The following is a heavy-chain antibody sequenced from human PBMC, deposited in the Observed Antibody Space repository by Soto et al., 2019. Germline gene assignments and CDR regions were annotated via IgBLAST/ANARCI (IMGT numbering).Heavy chain of an antibody. CDR2: IYTSGST. CDR3: ARGGYDSSGYYGY. CDR1: GRSISSYS. V-gene: IGHV4-4*07. D-gene: IGHD3-22*01. J-gene: IGHJ4*02. Sequence: PSETLSLTCPVSGRSISSYSWCWIRQPAGKGLEWIGRIYTSGSTNYNPSLKSRVTMSVDTSKNQFSPKLSSVTAADTAVYYCARGGYDSSGYYGYWGQGNLVTVSS.